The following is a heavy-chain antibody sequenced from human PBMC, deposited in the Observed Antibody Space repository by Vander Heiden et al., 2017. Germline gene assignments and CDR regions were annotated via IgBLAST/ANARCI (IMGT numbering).Heavy chain of an antibody. V-gene: IGHV3-23*01. Sequence: EVQLLESGGGLVQPGGSLRLSCEASTFTFSDFDMSWVRQAAGKGLEWVLSISGGGGTVFSADSVRGRFTISRDNSKNTLYLEMSSLRVEDTAVYYCAKQGGNNWNYAGYFDSWGQGTLVTVSS. CDR3: AKQGGNNWNYAGYFDS. CDR2: ISGGGGTV. J-gene: IGHJ4*02. CDR1: TFTFSDFD. D-gene: IGHD1-7*01.